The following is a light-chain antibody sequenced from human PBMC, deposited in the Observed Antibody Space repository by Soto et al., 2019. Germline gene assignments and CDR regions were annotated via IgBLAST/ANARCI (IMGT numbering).Light chain of an antibody. CDR2: GAS. CDR3: QHFNSYPPT. J-gene: IGKJ4*01. V-gene: IGKV1-13*02. Sequence: GDRVTITCRASPGISGVLAWYQQKPGKPPKLLISGASSLQSGVPSRLSDSASGTDFTLTITSLQPEDFATYFCQHFNSYPPTFGGGTEVEIK. CDR1: PGISGV.